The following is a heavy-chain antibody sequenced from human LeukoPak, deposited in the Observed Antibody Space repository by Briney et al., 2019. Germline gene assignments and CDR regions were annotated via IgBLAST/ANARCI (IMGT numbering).Heavy chain of an antibody. CDR3: ARVVGISIINSYYFGN. D-gene: IGHD3-3*02. J-gene: IGHJ4*02. V-gene: IGHV4-38-2*02. CDR1: GGSIRSGYY. CDR2: VFHSGST. Sequence: PSQTLSLTCTVSGGSIRSGYYWGWIRQPPGKGLEWIGSVFHSGSTYYNPSLKSRVTMSVDTSKNHFSLNLSPVTAADTAVYYCARVVGISIINSYYFGNWGQGTLVAVSS.